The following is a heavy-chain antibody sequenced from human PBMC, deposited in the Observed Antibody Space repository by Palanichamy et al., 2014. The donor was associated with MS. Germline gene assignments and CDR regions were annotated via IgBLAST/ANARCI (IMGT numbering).Heavy chain of an antibody. V-gene: IGHV3-23*01. J-gene: IGHJ4*02. CDR3: AKTPSKRKVSCSGGTCYSDY. CDR2: ISGSGSST. CDR1: GFTFTSYA. D-gene: IGHD2-15*01. Sequence: EVQMLESGGRVGTEPGGPVRLSCTASGFTFTSYAMSWARRASREGGWSGSQVISGSGSSTYYADSVKGRFIISRDNSKNTLYLQMNSLRAEDTAVYYCAKTPSKRKVSCSGGTCYSDYWSQGTLVTVSS.